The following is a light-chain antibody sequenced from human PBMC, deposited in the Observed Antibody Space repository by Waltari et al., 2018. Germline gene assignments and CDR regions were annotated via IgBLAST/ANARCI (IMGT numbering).Light chain of an antibody. V-gene: IGLV4-69*01. CDR2: VKSDGSP. J-gene: IGLJ2*01. CDR1: SGHSTNI. Sequence: QLVLTQSPSASASLGASVKLTCPLSSGHSTNIIAWLQQQPEKGPRFLMNVKSDGSPNKGVGMPVRFSGSSSGAERDRSSSSLQAEDEAVYYSRTGGHGTGVFGGGTRLTVL. CDR3: RTGGHGTGV.